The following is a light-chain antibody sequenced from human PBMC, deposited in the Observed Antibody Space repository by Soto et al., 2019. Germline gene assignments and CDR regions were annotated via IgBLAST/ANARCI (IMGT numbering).Light chain of an antibody. J-gene: IGLJ2*01. Sequence: QSALTQPPSASGSPGQSVTISCTGSSSDVGGYNYVSWYQHHPGKAPKLMIYEVSERPSGVPDRFSGSKSGNTASLTVSGFQADDEADYYCSSYAGSNNLVFGGGTKLTVL. CDR1: SSDVGGYNY. CDR3: SSYAGSNNLV. CDR2: EVS. V-gene: IGLV2-8*01.